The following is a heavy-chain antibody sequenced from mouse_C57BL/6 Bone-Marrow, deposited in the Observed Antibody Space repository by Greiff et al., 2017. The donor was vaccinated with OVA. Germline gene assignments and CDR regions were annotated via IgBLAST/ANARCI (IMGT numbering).Heavy chain of an antibody. CDR1: GYTFTDYY. V-gene: IGHV1-84*01. CDR3: ARGVWDYFDY. J-gene: IGHJ2*01. D-gene: IGHD4-1*01. Sequence: LVEPGASVKISCQASGYTFTDYYINWVKQRPGQGLEWIGWIYPGSGNTKYNEKFKGKATLTVDTSSSTAYMQLSSLTSEDSAVYFCARGVWDYFDYWGQGTTLTVSS. CDR2: IYPGSGNT.